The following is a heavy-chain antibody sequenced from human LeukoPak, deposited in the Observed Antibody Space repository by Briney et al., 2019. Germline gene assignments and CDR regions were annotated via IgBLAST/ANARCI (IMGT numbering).Heavy chain of an antibody. D-gene: IGHD6-13*01. CDR1: GGSISSSNW. CDR3: AREAIAAAGPDAFDI. CDR2: IYHSGST. Sequence: PSGTLSLTCAVSGGSISSSNWWSWVRQPPGKGLEWIGEIYHSGSTNYNPSLKSRVTISVDKSKNQFSLKLSSVTAADTAVYYCAREAIAAAGPDAFDIWGQGTMVTVS. J-gene: IGHJ3*02. V-gene: IGHV4-4*02.